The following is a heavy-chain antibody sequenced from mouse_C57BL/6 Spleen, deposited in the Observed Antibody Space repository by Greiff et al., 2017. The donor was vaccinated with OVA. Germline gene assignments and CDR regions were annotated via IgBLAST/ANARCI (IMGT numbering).Heavy chain of an antibody. D-gene: IGHD1-1*01. CDR1: GYTFTDYY. J-gene: IGHJ2*01. CDR3: ARTKYYGSSPDY. V-gene: IGHV1-26*01. CDR2: INPNNGGT. Sequence: VQLQQSGPELVKPGASVKISCKASGYTFTDYYMNWVKQSHGKSLEWIGDINPNNGGTSYNQKFKGKATLTVDKSSSTAYMEIRSLTSEDSAVYYCARTKYYGSSPDYWGQGTTLTVSS.